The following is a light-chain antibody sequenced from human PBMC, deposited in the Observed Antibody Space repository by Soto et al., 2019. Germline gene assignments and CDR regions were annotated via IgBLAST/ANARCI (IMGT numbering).Light chain of an antibody. CDR3: QQCYNWPWT. J-gene: IGKJ1*01. CDR1: QSVSRT. Sequence: EIMMTQSPAPPSVSPGEKATLSCKASQSVSRTLAWYQQKPGQAPRLLIYGASTRATGIPARFSGSGSGTEFTLTISSLQSEDFAIYYCQQCYNWPWTCGQGTKVDIK. V-gene: IGKV3-15*01. CDR2: GAS.